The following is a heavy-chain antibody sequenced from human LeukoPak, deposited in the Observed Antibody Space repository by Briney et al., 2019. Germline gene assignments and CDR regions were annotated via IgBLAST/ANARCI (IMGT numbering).Heavy chain of an antibody. Sequence: GGSLRLSCAASGFTFSSYEMNWVRQAPGKGLEWVSAISGSGGSTYYADSVKGRFTISRDNSKNTLYLQMNSLRAEDTAVYYCAKGGRYCSGGSCYSIRVPDYWGQGTLVTVSS. CDR3: AKGGRYCSGGSCYSIRVPDY. CDR2: ISGSGGST. J-gene: IGHJ4*02. D-gene: IGHD2-15*01. V-gene: IGHV3-23*01. CDR1: GFTFSSYE.